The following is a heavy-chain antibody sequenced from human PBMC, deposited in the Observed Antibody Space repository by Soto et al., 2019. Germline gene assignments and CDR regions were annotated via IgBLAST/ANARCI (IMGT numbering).Heavy chain of an antibody. D-gene: IGHD6-6*01. J-gene: IGHJ6*02. V-gene: IGHV3-23*01. Sequence: PGGSLRLSCAASGFTFSSYAMSWVRQAPGKGLEWVSAISGSGGSTYYADSVKGRFTISRDNSKNTLYLQMNSLRAEDTAVYYCAKVGSSSEGSFYYYYGMDVWGQGTTVTVSS. CDR3: AKVGSSSEGSFYYYYGMDV. CDR1: GFTFSSYA. CDR2: ISGSGGST.